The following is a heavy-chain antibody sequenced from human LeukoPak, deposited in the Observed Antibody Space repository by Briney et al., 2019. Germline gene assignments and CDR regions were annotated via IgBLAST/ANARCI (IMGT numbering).Heavy chain of an antibody. J-gene: IGHJ3*02. CDR1: GFTFSSYA. CDR2: ISGSGGST. Sequence: GGSLRLSCAASGFTFSSYAMSWVRQAPGKGLEWVSAISGSGGSTYYADSVKGRFTISRDNSKNTLYLQMNSLRAEDTAVYYCAKSPLVLWFGESTYVGAFDIWGQGTMVTVSS. CDR3: AKSPLVLWFGESTYVGAFDI. D-gene: IGHD3-10*01. V-gene: IGHV3-23*01.